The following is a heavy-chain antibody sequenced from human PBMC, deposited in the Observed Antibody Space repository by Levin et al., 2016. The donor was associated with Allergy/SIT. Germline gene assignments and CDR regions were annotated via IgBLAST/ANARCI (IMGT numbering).Heavy chain of an antibody. CDR3: ARFDQRHWFDP. CDR2: IYYGGIA. Sequence: SETLSLTCTVSGDIIRGGSYYWSWIRQHPGKGLEWIGYIYYGGIAYYNPSLKSRVTVSVDTSKNQFSLKVNSVSAADTAMYYCARFDQRHWFDPWGQGTLVTVSS. D-gene: IGHD2-2*01. CDR1: GDIIRGGSYY. V-gene: IGHV4-31*03. J-gene: IGHJ5*02.